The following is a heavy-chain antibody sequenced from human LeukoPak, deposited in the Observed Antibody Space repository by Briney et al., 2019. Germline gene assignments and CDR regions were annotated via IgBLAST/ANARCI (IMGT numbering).Heavy chain of an antibody. CDR3: ARVFGDTLGWDYMDV. CDR2: TRNKANSYTT. Sequence: PGGSLRLSCAASGFTFSDYYMSWIRQAPGKGLEWVGRTRNKANSYTTEYAASVKGSFTISRDDSKNSLYLQMSSLKTEDTAVYYCARVFGDTLGWDYMDVWGKGTTVTVSS. J-gene: IGHJ6*03. V-gene: IGHV3-72*01. D-gene: IGHD2-21*02. CDR1: GFTFSDYY.